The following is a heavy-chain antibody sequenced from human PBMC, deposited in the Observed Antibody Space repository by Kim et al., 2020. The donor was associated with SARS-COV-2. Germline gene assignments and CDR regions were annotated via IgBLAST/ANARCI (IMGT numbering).Heavy chain of an antibody. CDR1: GLTFSSYA. CDR3: AKRVAAGFDY. V-gene: IGHV3-23*01. D-gene: IGHD6-13*01. J-gene: IGHJ4*02. CDR2: ISGSGDTT. Sequence: GGSLRLSCAVSGLTFSSYAMTWVRQAPGKGLEWVSAISGSGDTTNYADSVKGRFTIFRDNSKNTMYLQMNSLRAEDTAVYYCAKRVAAGFDYWGQGTLVTVSS.